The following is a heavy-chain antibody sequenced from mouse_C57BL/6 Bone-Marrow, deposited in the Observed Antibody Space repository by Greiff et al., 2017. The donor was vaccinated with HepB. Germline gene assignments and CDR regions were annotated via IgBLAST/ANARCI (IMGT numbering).Heavy chain of an antibody. CDR1: GFSLTSYA. V-gene: IGHV2-9-1*01. D-gene: IGHD1-1*01. CDR2: IWTGGGT. CDR3: ASPHYYYGSSYAMDY. J-gene: IGHJ4*01. Sequence: VQLQESGPGLVAPSQSLSITCTVSGFSLTSYAISWVRQPPGKGLEWLGVIWTGGGTNYNSALKSRLSISKDNSKSQVFLKMNSLQTDDTARYYCASPHYYYGSSYAMDYWGQGTSVTVSS.